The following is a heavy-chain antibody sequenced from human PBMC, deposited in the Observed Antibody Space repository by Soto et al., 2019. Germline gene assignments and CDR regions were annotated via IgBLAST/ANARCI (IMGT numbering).Heavy chain of an antibody. J-gene: IGHJ4*02. V-gene: IGHV4-59*01. Sequence: QVQLQESGPGLVKPSETLSLTCTVSGGSIISGYWSWIRQPPGKGLEWIGYISYSGNTNYNPSLTNRVTMSVDTPKNQFSLRLSSVTTADTDVYYCAGLRGYAGSPIDYWGQGTLVTVSS. CDR1: GGSIISGY. CDR2: ISYSGNT. CDR3: AGLRGYAGSPIDY. D-gene: IGHD2-15*01.